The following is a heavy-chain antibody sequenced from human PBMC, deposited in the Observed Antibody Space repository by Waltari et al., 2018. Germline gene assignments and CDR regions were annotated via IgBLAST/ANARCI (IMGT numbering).Heavy chain of an antibody. Sequence: QVQLVQSGAEVKKPGSSVKVSCKASGGTFSSYAISWVRQAPGQGLEWMGGMNPNSGNTGYAQKFQGRVTITRNTSISTAYMELSSLRSEDTAVYYCARGGYCSSTSCYTYYFDYWGQGTLVTVSS. J-gene: IGHJ4*02. CDR3: ARGGYCSSTSCYTYYFDY. V-gene: IGHV1-8*03. CDR2: MNPNSGNT. CDR1: GGTFSSYA. D-gene: IGHD2-2*01.